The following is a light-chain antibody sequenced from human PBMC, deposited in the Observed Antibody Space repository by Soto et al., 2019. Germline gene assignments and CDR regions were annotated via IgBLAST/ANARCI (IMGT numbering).Light chain of an antibody. CDR1: QSVSSSY. Sequence: EIVLTQSPGTLSLSPGERVTLSCRASQSVSSSYLAWYQQKRGQAPRLLIYGASSRATGIPDRFSGSGSGTDFTLTINSLEPEDFAVYFCQQYGNSPQTFGQGTKVEIK. CDR2: GAS. J-gene: IGKJ1*01. V-gene: IGKV3-20*01. CDR3: QQYGNSPQT.